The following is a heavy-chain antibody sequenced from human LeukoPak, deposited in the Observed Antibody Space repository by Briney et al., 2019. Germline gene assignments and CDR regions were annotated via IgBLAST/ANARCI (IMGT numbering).Heavy chain of an antibody. J-gene: IGHJ4*02. D-gene: IGHD6-13*01. Sequence: TSETLSLTCTVSGGSISSSSYYWGWIRQPPGKGLEWIGSIYYSGSTYYNPSLKSRVTISVDASKNQFSLKLSSATAADTAVYYCARHRGSSWYIDYWGQGTLVTVSS. CDR3: ARHRGSSWYIDY. V-gene: IGHV4-39*01. CDR1: GGSISSSSYY. CDR2: IYYSGST.